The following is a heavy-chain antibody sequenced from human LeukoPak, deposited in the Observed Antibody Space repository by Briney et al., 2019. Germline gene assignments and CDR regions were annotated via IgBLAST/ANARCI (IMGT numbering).Heavy chain of an antibody. CDR2: ISGDGGST. CDR3: AKGIWNDAFTPYCYYGMDV. CDR1: GFTFDDYA. Sequence: PGGSLRLSCAASGFTFDDYAMHWVRQAPGKGLEWVSVISGDGGSTYYADSVKGRFTISRDNSKNSLYLQMNSLRTEDTALYYCAKGIWNDAFTPYCYYGMDVWGQGTTVTVSS. D-gene: IGHD1-1*01. V-gene: IGHV3-43*02. J-gene: IGHJ6*02.